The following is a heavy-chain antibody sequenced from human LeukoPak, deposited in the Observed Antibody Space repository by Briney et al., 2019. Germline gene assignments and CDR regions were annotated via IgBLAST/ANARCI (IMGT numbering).Heavy chain of an antibody. CDR1: GGSISSYY. D-gene: IGHD3-22*01. CDR3: ARSPSWYYDSSGYYLPYWYFDL. V-gene: IGHV4-59*01. J-gene: IGHJ2*01. Sequence: SETLSLTCTVCGGSISSYYWSWIRQPPGKGLEWIGYIYYSGSTNYNPSLKSRVTISVDTSKNQFSLKLSSVTAADTAVYYCARSPSWYYDSSGYYLPYWYFDLWGRGTLVTVSS. CDR2: IYYSGST.